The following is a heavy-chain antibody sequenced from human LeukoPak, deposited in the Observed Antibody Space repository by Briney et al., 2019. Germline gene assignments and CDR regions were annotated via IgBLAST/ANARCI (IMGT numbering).Heavy chain of an antibody. V-gene: IGHV4-38-2*02. CDR2: IYHSGRT. Sequence: SETLSLTCTVSGYSISSGYYWGWIRQPPGKGLEWIGSIYHSGRTFYNPSLKSRVTISVGTSKNQFSLKLTSVTAADTAVYSCARGSVRGEFDPWGQGTLVTVSS. CDR3: ARGSVRGEFDP. D-gene: IGHD3-10*01. CDR1: GYSISSGYY. J-gene: IGHJ5*02.